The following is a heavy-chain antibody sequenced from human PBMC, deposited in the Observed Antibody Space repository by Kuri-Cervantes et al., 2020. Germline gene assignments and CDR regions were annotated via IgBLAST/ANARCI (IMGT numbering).Heavy chain of an antibody. CDR1: GSTFSSYA. V-gene: IGHV1-69*05. CDR3: ARGDLRDYYYYYRDV. D-gene: IGHD4-17*01. CDR2: IIPIIGTA. J-gene: IGHJ6*03. Sequence: SVKVSCKASGSTFSSYASTWVRQAPGQGLEWMGGIIPIIGTAHYEQKFQGRVTITTDESTSTAYMELSSLRSEDTAVYYCARGDLRDYYYYYRDVWGKGTTVTVSS.